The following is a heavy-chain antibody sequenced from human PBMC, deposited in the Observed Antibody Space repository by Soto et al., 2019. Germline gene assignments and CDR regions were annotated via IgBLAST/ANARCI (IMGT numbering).Heavy chain of an antibody. CDR2: INAGNGNT. Sequence: ASVKVSCKASGYTFTSYAMHWVRQAPGQRLEWMGWINAGNGNTKYSQKFQGRVTITRDTSASTAYMELSSLRSEDTAVYYCARGGSGWPWFFDYWGQGTLVTVSS. CDR1: GYTFTSYA. CDR3: ARGGSGWPWFFDY. D-gene: IGHD6-19*01. J-gene: IGHJ4*02. V-gene: IGHV1-3*01.